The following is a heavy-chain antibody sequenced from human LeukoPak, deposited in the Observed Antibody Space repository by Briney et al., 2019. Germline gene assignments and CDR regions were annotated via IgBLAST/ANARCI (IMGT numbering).Heavy chain of an antibody. CDR3: ARSHGSGSYYDNWFDP. D-gene: IGHD3-10*01. CDR2: IYCSGST. V-gene: IGHV4-59*01. Sequence: SETLSLTCTVSGGSISSYYWSWIRQPPGKGLEWIGYIYCSGSTNYNPSLKSRVTISVDTSKNQFSLKLSSVTAADTAVYYCARSHGSGSYYDNWFDPWGQGTLVTVSS. CDR1: GGSISSYY. J-gene: IGHJ5*02.